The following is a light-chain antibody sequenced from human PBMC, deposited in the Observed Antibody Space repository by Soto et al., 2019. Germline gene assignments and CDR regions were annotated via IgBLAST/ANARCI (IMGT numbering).Light chain of an antibody. CDR3: QQLKSYPLT. Sequence: EIVLTQSPGTLSLSPGERATLSCRASQSVSSSYLAWYQQKPGQAPRLLIYGASSRATGIPDRFSGSGSGTEFALTISSLQPEDSATYYCQQLKSYPLTFGGGTKVEIK. V-gene: IGKV3-20*01. CDR2: GAS. CDR1: QSVSSSY. J-gene: IGKJ4*01.